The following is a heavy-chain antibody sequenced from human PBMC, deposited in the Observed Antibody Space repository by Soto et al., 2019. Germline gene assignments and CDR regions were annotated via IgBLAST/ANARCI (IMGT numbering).Heavy chain of an antibody. D-gene: IGHD6-13*01. V-gene: IGHV3-23*01. Sequence: EVQLLESGENLVQPGGSLRLSCAASGFTFSSYAMNWVRQPPGKGLEWVSTISGSGGGAYYADSVKGRFTISRDNSKNTLYLQMNSLGAEDTAIYYCAKEGASSWYFFDYWGQGTLVTVSS. CDR1: GFTFSSYA. CDR3: AKEGASSWYFFDY. J-gene: IGHJ4*02. CDR2: ISGSGGGA.